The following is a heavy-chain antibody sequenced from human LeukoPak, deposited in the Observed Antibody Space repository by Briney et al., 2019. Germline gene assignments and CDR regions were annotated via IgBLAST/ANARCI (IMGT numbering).Heavy chain of an antibody. Sequence: SETLSLTCTVSGGSISSYYWSWIRQPPGKGLEWIGYIYYSGSTNYNPSLKSRVTISVDTSKNQFSLKLSSVTAADTAVYYCARDITMIVVVRSDAFDIWGQGTMVTVSS. D-gene: IGHD3-22*01. V-gene: IGHV4-59*12. CDR2: IYYSGST. CDR1: GGSISSYY. CDR3: ARDITMIVVVRSDAFDI. J-gene: IGHJ3*02.